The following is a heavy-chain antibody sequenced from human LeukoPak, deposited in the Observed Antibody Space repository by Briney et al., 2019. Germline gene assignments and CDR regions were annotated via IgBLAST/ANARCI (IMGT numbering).Heavy chain of an antibody. Sequence: SETLSLTCTVSGASISSYYWSWIQQPPGKGLEWIGYIYYTGSTNYNPSLKSRVTISLDTSKNQFSLKLSSVTAADTAVYYCARVSAVATSFDYWGQGTLVTVSS. CDR2: IYYTGST. CDR1: GASISSYY. V-gene: IGHV4-59*01. CDR3: ARVSAVATSFDY. J-gene: IGHJ4*02. D-gene: IGHD5-12*01.